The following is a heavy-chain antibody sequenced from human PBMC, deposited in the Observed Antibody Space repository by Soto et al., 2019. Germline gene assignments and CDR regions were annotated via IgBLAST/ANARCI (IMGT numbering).Heavy chain of an antibody. V-gene: IGHV3-21*01. Sequence: GRSQTLSCVPSGFTFRSFTMNCVRQAPGKVLEWVSTITSNSAYIYYTDALRGRFTISRDNAKKSLNLQKNRLSAEDTDVYYCTRDASRDSSAQGCFDPWGPGTLVTVSS. CDR1: GFTFRSFT. CDR3: TRDASRDSSAQGCFDP. CDR2: ITSNSAYI. D-gene: IGHD6-13*01. J-gene: IGHJ5*02.